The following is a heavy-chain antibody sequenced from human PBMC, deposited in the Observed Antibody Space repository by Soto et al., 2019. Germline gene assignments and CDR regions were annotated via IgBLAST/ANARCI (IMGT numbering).Heavy chain of an antibody. CDR3: ARDHGTYYGMDV. V-gene: IGHV4-30-2*01. CDR2: IYHSGST. CDR1: GGSISSGGYS. J-gene: IGHJ6*02. Sequence: SETLSLTCAVSGGSISSGGYSWSWIRQPPGKGLEWIGYIYHSGSTYYNPSLKSRVTISVDRSKNQFSLKLSSVTAADTAVYYCARDHGTYYGMDVWGQGTTVTVSS. D-gene: IGHD1-1*01.